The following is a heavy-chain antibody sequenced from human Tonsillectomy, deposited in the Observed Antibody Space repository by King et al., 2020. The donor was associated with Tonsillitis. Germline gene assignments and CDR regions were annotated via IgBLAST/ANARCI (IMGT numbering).Heavy chain of an antibody. J-gene: IGHJ2*01. Sequence: VQLVESGAEVKKPGASVKVSCKASGYTFTGYYMHWVRQAPGQGLEWMGWINPNSGGTNYAQKFQGRVTMTRDTSISTAYLELSRLGSDDPAVYYCAREDSGSYRSFDLWGRGTLVTVSA. V-gene: IGHV1-2*02. CDR2: INPNSGGT. CDR1: GYTFTGYY. D-gene: IGHD1-26*01. CDR3: AREDSGSYRSFDL.